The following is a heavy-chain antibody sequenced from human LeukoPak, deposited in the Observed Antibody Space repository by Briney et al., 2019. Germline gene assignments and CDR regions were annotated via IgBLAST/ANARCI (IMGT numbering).Heavy chain of an antibody. CDR2: ISYDGSNK. CDR1: GFTFSTYP. J-gene: IGHJ4*02. CDR3: ARGRSAWYEDY. Sequence: GGSLTLSCVASGFTFSTYPMHWVRQAPGKGLEWVAVISYDGSNKYYADFVKGRFTISRDNSKNTLYLQMNSLRAEDTAVYYCARGRSAWYEDYWGQGTLVSVSS. D-gene: IGHD6-19*01. V-gene: IGHV3-30*04.